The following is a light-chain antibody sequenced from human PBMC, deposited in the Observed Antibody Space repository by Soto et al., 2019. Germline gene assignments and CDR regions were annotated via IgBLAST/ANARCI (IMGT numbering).Light chain of an antibody. CDR1: SSDVGGYDY. V-gene: IGLV2-14*03. J-gene: IGLJ1*01. CDR3: SSYTSSSLYV. Sequence: QSALTPPASVSGSPGQSITISCPGTSSDVGGYDYVSWYQHHPGRAPKLMIYDVSNRPSGVSNRFSGSKSGNTASLTISGLQAEDEADYYCSSYTSSSLYVFGTGTKVTVL. CDR2: DVS.